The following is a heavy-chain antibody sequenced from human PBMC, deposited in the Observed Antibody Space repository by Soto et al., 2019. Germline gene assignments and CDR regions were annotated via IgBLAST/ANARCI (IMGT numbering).Heavy chain of an antibody. J-gene: IGHJ4*02. V-gene: IGHV4-34*01. Sequence: QVQLQQWGAGLLKPSETLSLTCAVSGGSFSGHYWSWIRQPPGKGLEWIGELNHSGSTNYNPSLTSRVTLSVDTSKNQFSLKLSSVTAADTAVYFCARVGALGSSSCFDYWGQGTLVTVSS. CDR2: LNHSGST. CDR3: ARVGALGSSSCFDY. CDR1: GGSFSGHY. D-gene: IGHD6-13*01.